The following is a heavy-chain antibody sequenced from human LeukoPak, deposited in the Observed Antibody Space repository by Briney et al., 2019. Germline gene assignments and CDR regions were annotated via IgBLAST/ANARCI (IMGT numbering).Heavy chain of an antibody. J-gene: IGHJ4*02. CDR2: LSGSGGNT. V-gene: IGHV3-23*01. CDR1: GFTFSSYA. CDR3: AKAKTQAMVLPGNY. D-gene: IGHD5-18*01. Sequence: GGSLRLSCTASGFTFSSYAMSWVRQAPGKGLEWVSALSGSGGNTYYADSVKGRFTISRDSSKNTLYLQMNSLRAEDTALYYCAKAKTQAMVLPGNYWGQGTRVTVSS.